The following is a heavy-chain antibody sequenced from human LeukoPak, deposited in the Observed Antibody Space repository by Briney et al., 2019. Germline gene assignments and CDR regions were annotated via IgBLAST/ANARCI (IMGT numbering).Heavy chain of an antibody. J-gene: IGHJ3*02. Sequence: GGSLRLSCAASGFTFDDYGVSWVRQAPGKGLEWVSGINWNGGSTGYADSVKGRFTISRDNAKNSLYLQMNSLRAEDTALYYCARVSSGWYRNAFDIWGQGTMVTVSS. CDR3: ARVSSGWYRNAFDI. CDR2: INWNGGST. V-gene: IGHV3-20*04. D-gene: IGHD6-19*01. CDR1: GFTFDDYG.